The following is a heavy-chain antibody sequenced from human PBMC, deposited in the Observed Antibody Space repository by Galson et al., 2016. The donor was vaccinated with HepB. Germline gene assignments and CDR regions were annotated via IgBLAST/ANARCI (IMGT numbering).Heavy chain of an antibody. CDR1: GFTFSSCS. V-gene: IGHV3-48*02. CDR3: AKSGGGYTYGTGGLDN. CDR2: ISYNSKSI. Sequence: SLRLSCAASGFTFSSCSMNWVRQAPGKGLEWVSYISYNSKSIYYADSVKGRFSISRDNAKNSLDLQMNSLRDEDTAVYYCAKSGGGYTYGTGGLDNWGQGALVIVSS. J-gene: IGHJ4*02. D-gene: IGHD5-18*01.